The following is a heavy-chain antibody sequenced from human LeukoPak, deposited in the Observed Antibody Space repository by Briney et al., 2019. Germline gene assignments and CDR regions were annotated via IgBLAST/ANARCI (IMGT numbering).Heavy chain of an antibody. D-gene: IGHD4-11*01. J-gene: IGHJ4*02. V-gene: IGHV3-23*01. CDR3: SKGRGSTLTNIDF. CDR2: VSDSGVNT. Sequence: PGGSLRLSCAASGFAFSSFAMTWVRQSPGKGLEWVSSVSDSGVNTYYAGSVRGRFTVSRDNFKNILYLQMNSLIVEDTAFYYCSKGRGSTLTNIDFWGQGALVTVSS. CDR1: GFAFSSFA.